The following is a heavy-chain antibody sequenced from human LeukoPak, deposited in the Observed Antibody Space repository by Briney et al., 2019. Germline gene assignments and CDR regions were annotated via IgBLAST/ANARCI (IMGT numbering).Heavy chain of an antibody. D-gene: IGHD3-16*01. J-gene: IGHJ4*02. Sequence: SETLSLTCIVSSGSITSGRYCWGWVRQPPGKGLEWLGSLSYSGRNDFNPSLKSRLTISGDTSKNHFSLRLTSVTAADTAVYYCVRESPLGSWGSFLFDSWGQGALVTVSS. CDR1: SGSITSGRYC. CDR3: VRESPLGSWGSFLFDS. CDR2: LSYSGRN. V-gene: IGHV4-39*07.